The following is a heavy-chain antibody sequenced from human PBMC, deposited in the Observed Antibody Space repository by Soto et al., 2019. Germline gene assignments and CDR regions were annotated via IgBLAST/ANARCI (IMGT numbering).Heavy chain of an antibody. CDR3: ARAGGPVDYSDYVGTHYFDY. Sequence: ASVKVSCKASGYTFTGYYMHWMRQAPGQGXEWMGWINPDSGDTKHAQKFQGRVTMTRDTSISTAYMELSSLRSDDTAVYYCARAGGPVDYSDYVGTHYFDYWGQGALVTVSS. CDR2: INPDSGDT. J-gene: IGHJ4*02. CDR1: GYTFTGYY. D-gene: IGHD4-17*01. V-gene: IGHV1-2*02.